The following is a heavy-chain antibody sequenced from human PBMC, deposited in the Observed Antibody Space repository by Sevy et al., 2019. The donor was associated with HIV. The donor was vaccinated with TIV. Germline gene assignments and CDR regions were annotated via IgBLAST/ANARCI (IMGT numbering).Heavy chain of an antibody. V-gene: IGHV4-59*01. CDR1: GGSISGNF. Sequence: SETLSLTCSVSGGSISGNFWTWIRQPPGKGLEWIGYIYYSGSTNSNPSLKSRVSISLDTSKNQFSLRLNSVTAADTAVYYCASGSGSYYDAFHIRGQGTMVTVSS. CDR2: IYYSGST. D-gene: IGHD1-26*01. CDR3: ASGSGSYYDAFHI. J-gene: IGHJ3*02.